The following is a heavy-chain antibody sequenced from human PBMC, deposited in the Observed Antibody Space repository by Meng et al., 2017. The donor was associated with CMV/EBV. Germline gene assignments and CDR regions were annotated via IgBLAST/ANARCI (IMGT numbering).Heavy chain of an antibody. CDR3: ARDRARGEWFDP. Sequence: GGSLRLSCTASGFTFGDYAMSWVRQAPGKGLEWVANIKQDGSEKYYVDSVKGRFTISRDNAKNSLYLQMNSLRAEDTAVYYCARDRARGEWFDPWGQGTLVTVSS. CDR2: IKQDGSEK. CDR1: GFTFGDYA. V-gene: IGHV3-7*01. J-gene: IGHJ5*02. D-gene: IGHD6-6*01.